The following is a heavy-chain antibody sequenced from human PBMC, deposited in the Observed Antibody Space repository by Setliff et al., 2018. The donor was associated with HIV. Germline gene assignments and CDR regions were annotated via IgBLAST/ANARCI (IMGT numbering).Heavy chain of an antibody. D-gene: IGHD2-21*01. J-gene: IGHJ5*02. V-gene: IGHV4-39*01. CDR2: VSQSGST. CDR3: ARVPVAGANWFDP. Sequence: SETLSLTCSVSGVSINRTDHYGGWIRQSPGKRLEWIGSVSQSGSTYYNPSLKSRITISVDRSKNLFSLKLISVTAADQGVYYCARVPVAGANWFDPWGLGTLVTVSS. CDR1: GVSINRTDHY.